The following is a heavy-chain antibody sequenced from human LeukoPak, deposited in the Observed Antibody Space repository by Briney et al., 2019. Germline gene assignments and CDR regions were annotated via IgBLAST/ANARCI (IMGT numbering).Heavy chain of an antibody. CDR2: ISGSGGST. D-gene: IGHD6-19*01. V-gene: IGHV3-23*01. J-gene: IGHJ4*02. Sequence: GGSLRLSCAASGFTFSSYAMSWVRQAPGKGLEWVSAISGSGGSTYYADSVKGRFTISRDNSKNTLYLQMNSLRAEDTAVYYCARDPAVADGRFDYWGQGTLVTVSS. CDR3: ARDPAVADGRFDY. CDR1: GFTFSSYA.